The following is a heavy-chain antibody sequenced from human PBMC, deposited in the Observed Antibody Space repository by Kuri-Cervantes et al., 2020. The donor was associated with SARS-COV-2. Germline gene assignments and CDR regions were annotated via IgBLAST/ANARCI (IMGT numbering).Heavy chain of an antibody. CDR2: INPSGGST. Sequence: VKVSCKASGYTFTSYYMHWVRQAPGQGLEWMGIINPSGGSTSYAQKFQGRVTMTRDTSTSTVYMELSSLRSEDTAVYYCARVRYQLLYLGWFGPWGQGTLVTVSS. CDR3: ARVRYQLLYLGWFGP. CDR1: GYTFTSYY. J-gene: IGHJ5*02. D-gene: IGHD2-2*02. V-gene: IGHV1-46*01.